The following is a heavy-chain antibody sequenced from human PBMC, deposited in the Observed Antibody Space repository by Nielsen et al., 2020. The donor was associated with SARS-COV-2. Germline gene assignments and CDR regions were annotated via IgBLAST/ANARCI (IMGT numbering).Heavy chain of an antibody. CDR3: ARVISPGSGSYRWFDP. CDR1: GYSISSGYY. V-gene: IGHV4-38-2*02. CDR2: IYHSGST. J-gene: IGHJ5*02. D-gene: IGHD3-10*01. Sequence: SETLSLTCTVSGYSISSGYYWGWIRQPPGKGLEWIGSIYHSGSTYYNPSLKSRVTMSVDTSKTQFSLKLRSVTAADTAVYYCARVISPGSGSYRWFDPWGQGTLVTVSS.